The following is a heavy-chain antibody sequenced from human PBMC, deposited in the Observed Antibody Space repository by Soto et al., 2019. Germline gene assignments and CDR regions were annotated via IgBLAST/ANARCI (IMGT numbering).Heavy chain of an antibody. CDR2: IYYSGST. CDR3: ARDNSSSWWYFQH. Sequence: QVQLQESGPGLVKPSQTLSLTCTVSGGSISSGGYYWSWIRQHPGKGLEWIGYIYYSGSTYYNPSLKSRVTIAVDTSKNQFSLKLSSVTAADTAVYYCARDNSSSWWYFQHWGQGTLVTVSS. V-gene: IGHV4-31*03. J-gene: IGHJ1*01. CDR1: GGSISSGGYY. D-gene: IGHD6-13*01.